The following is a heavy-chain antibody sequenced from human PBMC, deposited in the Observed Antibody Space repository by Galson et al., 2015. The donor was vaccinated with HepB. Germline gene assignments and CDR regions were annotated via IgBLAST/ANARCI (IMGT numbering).Heavy chain of an antibody. CDR3: ARGGDYSSGPTSDYYYYGMDV. Sequence: SVKVSCKASGYTFTGYYMHWVRQAPGQGLEWMGIINPSGGSTSYAQKFQGRVTMTRDTSTSTVYMELSSLRSEDTTVYYCARGGDYSSGPTSDYYYYGMDVWGQGTTVTVSS. CDR1: GYTFTGYY. J-gene: IGHJ6*02. CDR2: INPSGGST. D-gene: IGHD2-21*02. V-gene: IGHV1-46*01.